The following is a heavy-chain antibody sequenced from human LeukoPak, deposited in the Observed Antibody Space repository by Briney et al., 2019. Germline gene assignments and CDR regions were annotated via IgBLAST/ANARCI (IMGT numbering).Heavy chain of an antibody. V-gene: IGHV4-31*03. J-gene: IGHJ4*02. D-gene: IGHD5-24*01. CDR2: IYYSGST. CDR1: GGSISSGGYY. Sequence: SETLSLTCTVSGGSISSGGYYWSWIRQHPGKGLEWIGYIYYSGSTYYNPSLKSRVTLSLDTSKNDFSLKLSSVTAADTAVYYCARDSGDGYTFDSWGQGTLVTVSS. CDR3: ARDSGDGYTFDS.